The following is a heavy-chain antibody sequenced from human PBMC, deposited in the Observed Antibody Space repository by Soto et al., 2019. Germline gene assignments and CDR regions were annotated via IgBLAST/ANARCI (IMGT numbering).Heavy chain of an antibody. J-gene: IGHJ6*02. Sequence: PGGSLRLSCAASGFTFSSYAMSWVRQAPGKGLEWVSAISGRGGSTYYADSVKGRFTISRDNSKNTLYLQMNSLRAEDTAVYYCAMTTVTTTVYYNGMDVWGQGTTVTVSS. CDR1: GFTFSSYA. D-gene: IGHD4-4*01. CDR2: ISGRGGST. CDR3: AMTTVTTTVYYNGMDV. V-gene: IGHV3-23*01.